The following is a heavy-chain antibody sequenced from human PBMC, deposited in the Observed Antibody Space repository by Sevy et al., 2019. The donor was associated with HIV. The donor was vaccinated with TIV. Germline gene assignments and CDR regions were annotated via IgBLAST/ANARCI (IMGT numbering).Heavy chain of an antibody. CDR2: FSSDTTT. D-gene: IGHD3-10*02. CDR3: VRDMSPTLGTGHNWFDL. CDR1: RFTVRSAS. J-gene: IGHJ5*02. V-gene: IGHV3-53*05. Sequence: GGSLRLSCAVSRFTVRSASMNWVRQAPGKGLEWVSLFSSDTTTYYADSVKGRFSISRDNARKSLYLQMNNMNFDDTAFYYCVRDMSPTLGTGHNWFDLWGQGTLVTVSS.